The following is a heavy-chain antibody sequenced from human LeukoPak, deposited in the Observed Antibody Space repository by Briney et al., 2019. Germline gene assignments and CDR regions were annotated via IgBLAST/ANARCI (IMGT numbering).Heavy chain of an antibody. Sequence: PSETLSLTCTVSGGSISSSSYYWGWIRQPPGKGLEWIGSIYYSGSTYYNPSLKSRVTISVDTSKNQFSLKLSSVTAADTAVYYCARPRDYYGLGYFDYWGQGTLVTVSS. V-gene: IGHV4-39*01. D-gene: IGHD3-10*01. CDR3: ARPRDYYGLGYFDY. CDR2: IYYSGST. J-gene: IGHJ4*02. CDR1: GGSISSSSYY.